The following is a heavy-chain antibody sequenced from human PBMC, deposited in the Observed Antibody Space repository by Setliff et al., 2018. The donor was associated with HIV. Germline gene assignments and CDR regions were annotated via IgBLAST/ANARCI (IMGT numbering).Heavy chain of an antibody. J-gene: IGHJ4*02. D-gene: IGHD2-2*01. Sequence: HPGGSLRLSCAASGFTFSSYSMNWVRQAPGKGLEWFSNIWTSSRISYGASVKGRFTISRDNAKSSLYLRMDSLRAEDTAVYYCAREDQRVTSVDYWGQGTPVTVSS. CDR2: IWTSSRI. CDR1: GFTFSSYS. V-gene: IGHV3-48*01. CDR3: AREDQRVTSVDY.